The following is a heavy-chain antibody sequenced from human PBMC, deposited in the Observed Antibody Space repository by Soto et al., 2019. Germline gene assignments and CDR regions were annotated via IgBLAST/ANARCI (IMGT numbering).Heavy chain of an antibody. J-gene: IGHJ6*02. CDR3: VRQGFGRLHGLVDG. CDR1: DDSSSNYK. D-gene: IGHD3-10*01. Sequence: QVQLQESGPGLVKPSETLSLTCTVSDDSSSNYKWSWIRQPPGRRLEWIGYIDSNGGTSHNPSLQSRVTISIDTSTKQVFRKLSSVTAADTAVYYCVRQGFGRLHGLVDGWGQGTTVTVSS. V-gene: IGHV4-59*08. CDR2: IDSNGGT.